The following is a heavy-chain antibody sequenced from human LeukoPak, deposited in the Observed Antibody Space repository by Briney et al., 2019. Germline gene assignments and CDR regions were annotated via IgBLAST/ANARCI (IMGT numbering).Heavy chain of an antibody. CDR2: IDDGGNT. J-gene: IGHJ3*01. CDR3: ARFSRFTWGDWGDAFDV. D-gene: IGHD2-21*02. V-gene: IGHV4-34*01. CDR1: GFTFSSYA. Sequence: PGGSLRLSCAASGFTFSSYAMSWIRLAPGKGLEWIGEIDDGGNTNYNPSLMSRVLVSMEKSKKEFSLVMRSMTAADTAVYYCARFSRFTWGDWGDAFDVWSQGATVIVS.